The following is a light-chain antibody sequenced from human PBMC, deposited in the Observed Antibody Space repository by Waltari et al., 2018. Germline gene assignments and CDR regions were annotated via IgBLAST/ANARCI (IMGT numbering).Light chain of an antibody. J-gene: IGLJ7*01. CDR2: GDR. CDR1: SSNIGDNS. V-gene: IGLV1-51*02. CDR3: GTWDSSLSGAV. Sequence: QSVLTQPPSVSAAPGQRVTISCPGGSSNIGDNSVSWYRQFPGTAPKLLIYGDRGRPDGLPGRFSGSKSGASATRDITGLQAGDEADYYCGTWDSSLSGAVFGGGTHLTVL.